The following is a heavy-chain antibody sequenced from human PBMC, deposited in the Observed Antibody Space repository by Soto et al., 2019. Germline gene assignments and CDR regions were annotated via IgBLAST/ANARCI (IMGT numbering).Heavy chain of an antibody. CDR1: GGTFSSYT. CDR2: IIPILGIA. Sequence: QVQLVQSGAEVKKPGSSVKVSCKASGGTFSSYTISWVRQAPGQGLEWMGRIIPILGIANYAQKFQGRVTITADKSTSTAYMELSSLRSEDTAVYYCARAMAPHVSYYYYMDVWGKGTTVTVSS. D-gene: IGHD5-18*01. J-gene: IGHJ6*03. V-gene: IGHV1-69*02. CDR3: ARAMAPHVSYYYYMDV.